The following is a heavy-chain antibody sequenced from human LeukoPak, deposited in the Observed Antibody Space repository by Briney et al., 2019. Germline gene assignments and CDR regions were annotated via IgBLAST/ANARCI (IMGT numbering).Heavy chain of an antibody. Sequence: PGGSLRLSCAASGFSFSVYSMNWVRQAPGKGLEWVSFISSGSSTIYYADSVKGRFTISRDNAKNSLYLQMNSLRAEDTAVYYCATLGVLGEDYWGQGTLVTVSS. D-gene: IGHD3-16*01. CDR3: ATLGVLGEDY. CDR1: GFSFSVYS. V-gene: IGHV3-48*04. J-gene: IGHJ4*02. CDR2: ISSGSSTI.